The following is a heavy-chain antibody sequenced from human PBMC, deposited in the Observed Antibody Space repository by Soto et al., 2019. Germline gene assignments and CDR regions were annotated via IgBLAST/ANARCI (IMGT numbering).Heavy chain of an antibody. V-gene: IGHV4-4*02. CDR3: ARVRTYCSSTSCYACWFDP. J-gene: IGHJ5*02. CDR1: GGSISSSNW. CDR2: IYHSGST. D-gene: IGHD2-2*01. Sequence: SETLSLTCAVSGGSISSSNWWSWVRQPPGKGLEWIGEIYHSGSTNYNPSLKSRVTISVDKSKNQFSLKLSSVTAADTAVYYCARVRTYCSSTSCYACWFDPWGQGTLVTVS.